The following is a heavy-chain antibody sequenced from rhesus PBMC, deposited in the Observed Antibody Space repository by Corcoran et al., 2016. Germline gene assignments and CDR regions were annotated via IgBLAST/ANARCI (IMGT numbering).Heavy chain of an antibody. Sequence: QVQLQESGPGLVKPSETLSLTCAVSGGPFSSYWWSWIRQPPGKGLEWIGANNGNRGSPTSAPPLKGRVTISKDASKNRFSLKLGSVTAADTAVYYCARAIAAAGRYFDYWGQGVLVTVSS. J-gene: IGHJ4*01. D-gene: IGHD6-31*01. CDR2: NNGNRGSP. CDR3: ARAIAAAGRYFDY. V-gene: IGHV4-80*01. CDR1: GGPFSSYW.